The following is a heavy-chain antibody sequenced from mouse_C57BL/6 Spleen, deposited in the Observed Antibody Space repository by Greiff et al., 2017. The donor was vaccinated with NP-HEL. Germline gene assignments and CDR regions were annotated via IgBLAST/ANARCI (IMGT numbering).Heavy chain of an antibody. J-gene: IGHJ3*01. D-gene: IGHD2-1*01. CDR1: GFNIKDYY. CDR3: TTCRIYYGNYAWFAY. Sequence: VQLQQSGAELVRPGASVKLSCTASGFNIKDYYMHWVKQRPEQGLEWIGRIDPEDGDTEYAPKFQGKATMTADTSSNTAYLQLSSLTSEDTAVYYCTTCRIYYGNYAWFAYWGQGTLVTVSA. V-gene: IGHV14-1*01. CDR2: IDPEDGDT.